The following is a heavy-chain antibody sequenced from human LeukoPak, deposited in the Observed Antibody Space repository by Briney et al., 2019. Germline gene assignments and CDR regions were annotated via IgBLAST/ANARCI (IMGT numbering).Heavy chain of an antibody. CDR1: GFSFSSYG. Sequence: PGGSLRLSCEASGFSFSSYGMSWVRQAPGEGLEWVSGFSASDGSRYYADSVKGRFTISRDNSKNTLYLQMNSLRAEDTALYYCARDIMEAWELRGLFDYWGQGTLVTVSS. CDR3: ARDIMEAWELRGLFDY. CDR2: FSASDGSR. J-gene: IGHJ4*02. V-gene: IGHV3-23*01. D-gene: IGHD1-26*01.